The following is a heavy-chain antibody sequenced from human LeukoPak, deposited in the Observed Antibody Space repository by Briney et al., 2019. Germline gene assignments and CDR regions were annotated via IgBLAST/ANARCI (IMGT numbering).Heavy chain of an antibody. J-gene: IGHJ6*03. CDR1: GGSISSYY. D-gene: IGHD3-9*01. V-gene: IGHV4-4*07. CDR2: IYTSGST. CDR3: ARGVRYFDPLGYYMDV. Sequence: PSETLSLTCTVSGGSISSYYWSLIRQPAGKGLEWIGRIYTSGSTNYNPSLKSRVTMSVDTSKNQFSLKLSSVTATDTAVYYCARGVRYFDPLGYYMDVWGKGTTVTVSS.